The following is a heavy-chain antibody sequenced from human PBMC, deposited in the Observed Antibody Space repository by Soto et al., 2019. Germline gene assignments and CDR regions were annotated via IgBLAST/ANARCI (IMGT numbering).Heavy chain of an antibody. V-gene: IGHV4-59*08. J-gene: IGHJ6*02. Sequence: QVQLQESTPGLVKPSETLSLTCTVSSGSVSGYYWSWIRQTPGKGLEWLGYIHYDGITNYNPSLKSRVALSVDTPKNQFSLRLSSVTAADTAVYYCARHVDIDQRGMEVWGQGTTVTVSS. CDR3: ARHVDIDQRGMEV. D-gene: IGHD5-12*01. CDR1: SGSVSGYY. CDR2: IHYDGIT.